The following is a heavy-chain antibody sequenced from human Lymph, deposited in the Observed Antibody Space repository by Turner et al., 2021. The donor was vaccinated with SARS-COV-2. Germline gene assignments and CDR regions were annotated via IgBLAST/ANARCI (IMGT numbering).Heavy chain of an antibody. V-gene: IGHV3-33*01. CDR2: IWYDGSNK. CDR1: GFTFSSHG. CDR3: AREGVVGATSGLDY. D-gene: IGHD1-26*01. Sequence: VQLVESGGGVVAPGRSLRLSCAASGFTFSSHGMHWVRRAPGKGLEWLAVIWYDGSNKYHADSVKGRFTISRDNSKNTLYLQMNSLRAEDTAVYYCAREGVVGATSGLDYWGQGTLVTVSS. J-gene: IGHJ4*02.